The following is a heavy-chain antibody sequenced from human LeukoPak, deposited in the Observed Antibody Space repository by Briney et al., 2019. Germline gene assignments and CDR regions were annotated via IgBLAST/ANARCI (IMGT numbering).Heavy chain of an antibody. Sequence: SETLSLTCAVYGGSFSGYYWSWIRQPPGKGLEWIGEINHSGSTNYSPSLKSRVTISVDTSKNQFSLKLSSVTAADTGVYYCARAGSYGYDYWGQGTLVTVSS. V-gene: IGHV4-34*01. J-gene: IGHJ4*02. CDR2: INHSGST. D-gene: IGHD5-18*01. CDR1: GGSFSGYY. CDR3: ARAGSYGYDY.